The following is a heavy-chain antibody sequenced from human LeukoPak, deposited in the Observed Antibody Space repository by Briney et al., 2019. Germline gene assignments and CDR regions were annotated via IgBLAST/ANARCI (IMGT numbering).Heavy chain of an antibody. CDR2: IYPGDSDP. V-gene: IGHV5-51*01. D-gene: IGHD3-3*01. Sequence: GESLKISCKGSGYSFTSYWIGWVRQMPGKGLEWMGIIYPGDSDPRYSPSFQGQVTISADKSISTAYLQWSSLKASDTAMYYCAGQLTFFGVGRGQREYGDAFEIWGQGTVVTVSS. CDR1: GYSFTSYW. CDR3: AGQLTFFGVGRGQREYGDAFEI. J-gene: IGHJ3*02.